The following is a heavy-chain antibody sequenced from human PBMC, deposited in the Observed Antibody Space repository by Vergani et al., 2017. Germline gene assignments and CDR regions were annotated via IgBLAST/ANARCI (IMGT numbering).Heavy chain of an antibody. V-gene: IGHV3-48*04. CDR2: ISSSSSTI. CDR1: GFTFSSYA. CDR3: ARGPNDP. J-gene: IGHJ5*02. Sequence: EVQLLESGGGLVQPGGSLRLSCAASGFTFSSYAMSWVRQAPGKGLEWVSYISSSSSTIYYADSVKGRFTISRDNAKNSLYLQMNSLRAEDTAVYYCARGPNDPWGQGTLVTVSS.